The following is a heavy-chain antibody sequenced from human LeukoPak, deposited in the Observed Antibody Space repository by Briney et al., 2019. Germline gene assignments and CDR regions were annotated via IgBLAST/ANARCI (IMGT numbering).Heavy chain of an antibody. D-gene: IGHD5-12*01. CDR1: GFTFSSYA. V-gene: IGHV3-23*01. J-gene: IGHJ4*02. CDR3: ARDRSSYEFCFDY. CDR2: ISGSGGST. Sequence: PGGSLRLSCAASGFTFSSYAMSWVRQAPGKGLEWVSAISGSGGSTYYADSVKGRFTISRDNSKNTLYLQMNSLRAEDTAVYYCARDRSSYEFCFDYWGQGTLVTVSS.